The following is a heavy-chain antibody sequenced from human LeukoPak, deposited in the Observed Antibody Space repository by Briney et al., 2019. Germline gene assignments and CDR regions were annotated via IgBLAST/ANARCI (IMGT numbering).Heavy chain of an antibody. CDR1: GGSISSGSYY. J-gene: IGHJ6*03. D-gene: IGHD2-2*01. CDR3: ARALVDKAAANWGYYYYYMDV. CDR2: INTSGST. Sequence: SETLSLTCTVSGGSISSGSYYWSRIRQPAGKGLEWIGHINTSGSTNYNPSLKSRVTISVDTSKNQFSLKLSSVTAADTAVYYCARALVDKAAANWGYYYYYMDVWGKGTTVTISS. V-gene: IGHV4-61*09.